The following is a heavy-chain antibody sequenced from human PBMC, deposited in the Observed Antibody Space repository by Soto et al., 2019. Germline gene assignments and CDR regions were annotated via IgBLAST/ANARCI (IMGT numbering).Heavy chain of an antibody. CDR2: INHSGST. D-gene: IGHD6-19*01. CDR3: ARGGQWLAYYFDY. CDR1: GGSFSGYY. J-gene: IGHJ4*02. V-gene: IGHV4-34*01. Sequence: SETLSLTCAVYGGSFSGYYWSWIRQPPGKGLEWIGEINHSGSTNYNPSLKSRVTISVDTSKNQFSLKLSSVTAADTAVYYCARGGQWLAYYFDYWGQGTLVTVSS.